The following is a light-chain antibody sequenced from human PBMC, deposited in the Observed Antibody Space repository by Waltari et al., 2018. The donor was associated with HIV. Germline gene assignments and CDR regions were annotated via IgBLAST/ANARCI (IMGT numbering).Light chain of an antibody. CDR2: DVS. CDR1: RSAVAAYNY. V-gene: IGLV2-11*01. Sequence: QSALTQPRPVSGSPGQSVTISCTGPRSAVAAYNYVAWYQQHPGKDPKSLIYDVSKRPSGVPDRFSGSKSGNTASLTISGLHAEDEAEYYCCSYVGSDTLYVFGTGTKVTVL. J-gene: IGLJ1*01. CDR3: CSYVGSDTLYV.